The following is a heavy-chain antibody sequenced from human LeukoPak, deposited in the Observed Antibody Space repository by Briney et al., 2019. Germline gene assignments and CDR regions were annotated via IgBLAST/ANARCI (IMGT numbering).Heavy chain of an antibody. D-gene: IGHD6-19*01. J-gene: IGHJ4*02. CDR2: IYYSGNT. CDR3: ARGSGWYYY. Sequence: SETLSLTCTVSGGSISSHYWSWVRQPPGKGLEWIGYIYYSGNTNYNPSHKSRVTISVDTSKNQFSLNLTSVTAEDTAVYYCARGSGWYYYWGQGTLVTVSS. V-gene: IGHV4-59*11. CDR1: GGSISSHY.